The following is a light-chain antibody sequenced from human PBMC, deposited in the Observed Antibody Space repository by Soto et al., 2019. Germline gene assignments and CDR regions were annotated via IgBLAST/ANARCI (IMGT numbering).Light chain of an antibody. CDR1: RSISNY. J-gene: IGKJ4*01. V-gene: IGKV1-39*01. CDR2: AAS. Sequence: DIQMTQSPSSLSASVGDRVTITCLASRSISNYQNWVQQKPGKAPKILIYAASSLQSGVPSRFSGRGSGTDFALTISSLQPEDFATYYCQQSYTLPLTFGGGTKVDI. CDR3: QQSYTLPLT.